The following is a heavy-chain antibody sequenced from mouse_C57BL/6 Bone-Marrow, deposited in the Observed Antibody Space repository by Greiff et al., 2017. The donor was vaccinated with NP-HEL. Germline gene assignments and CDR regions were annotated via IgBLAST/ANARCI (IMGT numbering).Heavy chain of an antibody. CDR2: IDPSDSYT. D-gene: IGHD2-1*01. Sequence: QVQLQQPGAELVMPGASVKLSCKASGYTFTSYWMHWVKQRPGQGLEWIGEIDPSDSYTNYNQKFKGKSTLTVDKSSSTAYMQLSSLTSEDSAVYYCARSDDGNPPGFAYWGQGTLVTVSA. CDR1: GYTFTSYW. CDR3: ARSDDGNPPGFAY. V-gene: IGHV1-69*01. J-gene: IGHJ3*01.